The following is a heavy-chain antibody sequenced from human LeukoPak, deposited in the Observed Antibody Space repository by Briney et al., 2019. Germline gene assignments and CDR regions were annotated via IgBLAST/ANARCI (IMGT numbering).Heavy chain of an antibody. CDR3: ARDWVIPDSYYYGMDV. D-gene: IGHD3-22*01. Sequence: ASVKVSCKASGYTFTGYYMHWVRQAPGQGLEWMGWINPNSGGTNYAQKFQGWVTMTRDTSISTAYMELSRLRSDDTAVYYCARDWVIPDSYYYGMDVWGQGTTVTVSS. V-gene: IGHV1-2*04. CDR2: INPNSGGT. CDR1: GYTFTGYY. J-gene: IGHJ6*02.